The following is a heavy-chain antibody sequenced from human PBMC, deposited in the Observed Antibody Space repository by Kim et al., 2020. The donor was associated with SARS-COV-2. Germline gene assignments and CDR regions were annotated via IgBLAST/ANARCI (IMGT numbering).Heavy chain of an antibody. CDR2: ISYDGSNK. Sequence: GGSLRLSCAASGFTFSSYGMHWVRQALGKGLEWVAVISYDGSNKYYADSVKGRFTISRDNSKNTLYLQMNSLRAEDTAVYYCAKDRSSGWYNWFDPWGQGTLVTVSS. CDR1: GFTFSSYG. V-gene: IGHV3-30*18. J-gene: IGHJ5*02. CDR3: AKDRSSGWYNWFDP. D-gene: IGHD6-19*01.